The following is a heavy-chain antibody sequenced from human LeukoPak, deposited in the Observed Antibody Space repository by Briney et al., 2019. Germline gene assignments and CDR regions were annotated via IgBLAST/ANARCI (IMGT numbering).Heavy chain of an antibody. CDR1: GFTFGDYA. D-gene: IGHD3-10*01. V-gene: IGHV3-49*04. J-gene: IGHJ4*02. CDR3: TRDNYYGSGSYQY. CDR2: IRSKAYGGTT. Sequence: GSLRLSCTASGFTFGDYAMSWVRQAPGKGLEWVGFIRSKAYGGTTEYAAPVKGRFTISRDDSKSIAYLQMNSLKTEDTAVYYCTRDNYYGSGSYQYWGQGTLVTVSS.